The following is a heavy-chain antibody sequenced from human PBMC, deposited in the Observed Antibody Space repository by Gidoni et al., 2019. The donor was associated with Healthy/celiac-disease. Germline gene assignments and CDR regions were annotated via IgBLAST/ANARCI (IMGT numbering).Heavy chain of an antibody. Sequence: QVQLVQSGAEVKKPGASVKVSCKASGYTFTSYYMHWVRQAPGQGLEWMGIINPSGGSTSYAQKFQGRVSMTRDTSTSTVYMELSSLRAEDTAVYYWAREAFSSSSEQVGAFDIWGQGTMVTVSS. J-gene: IGHJ3*02. CDR1: GYTFTSYY. CDR2: INPSGGST. CDR3: AREAFSSSSEQVGAFDI. V-gene: IGHV1-46*01. D-gene: IGHD6-6*01.